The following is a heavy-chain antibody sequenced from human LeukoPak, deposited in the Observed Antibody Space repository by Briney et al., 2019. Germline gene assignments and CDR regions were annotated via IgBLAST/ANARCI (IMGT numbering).Heavy chain of an antibody. D-gene: IGHD4-23*01. CDR3: ARDRGRGNYGGRGWFDP. V-gene: IGHV3-23*01. Sequence: GGSLRLSCAASGFTFSSYAMSWFRQAPGKGLEWVSAISGSGDSTCYADSVKGRFTISRDNSKNTLYLQMNSLRAEDTAVYYCARDRGRGNYGGRGWFDPWGQGTLVTVSS. J-gene: IGHJ5*02. CDR1: GFTFSSYA. CDR2: ISGSGDST.